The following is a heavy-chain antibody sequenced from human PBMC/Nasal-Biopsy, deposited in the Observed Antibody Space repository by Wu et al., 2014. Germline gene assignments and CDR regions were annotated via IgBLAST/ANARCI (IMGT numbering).Heavy chain of an antibody. J-gene: IGHJ4*02. CDR1: GFSFSAYG. CDR2: ISYDENKK. Sequence: LRLSCAASGFSFSAYGVHWVRQAPGKGLEWVAFISYDENKKYYADSVEGRITVSRDNSKNTLYLQMNSLRAEDTAVYYCAKGQGYYRGEDFYHYFDYWGPGNPWSPSPQ. D-gene: IGHD2-15*01. V-gene: IGHV3-30*18. CDR3: AKGQGYYRGEDFYHYFDY.